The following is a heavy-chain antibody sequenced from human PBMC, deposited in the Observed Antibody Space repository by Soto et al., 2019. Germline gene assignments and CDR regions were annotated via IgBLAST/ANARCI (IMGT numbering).Heavy chain of an antibody. V-gene: IGHV4-4*02. CDR2: IYHSGST. CDR3: ARRGYDSRGYYYVGYFDY. CDR1: GGSISSSNW. D-gene: IGHD3-22*01. J-gene: IGHJ4*02. Sequence: QVQLQESGPGLVKPSGTLSLTCDVSGGSISSSNWWSWVRQPPGKGLEWIGEIYHSGSTNYNPSLKSRVTISVDKSKNQFSLKLSSVTAADTAVYYCARRGYDSRGYYYVGYFDYWGQGTLVTVSS.